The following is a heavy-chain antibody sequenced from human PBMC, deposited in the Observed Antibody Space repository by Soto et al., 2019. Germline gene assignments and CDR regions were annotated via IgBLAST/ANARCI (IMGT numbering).Heavy chain of an antibody. J-gene: IGHJ6*02. Sequence: PGGSLRLSCAASGFTFSSYGMHWVRQAPGKGLEWVAVISYDGSNKYYADSVKGRFTISRDNSKNTLYLQMNSLRAEDTAVYYCAKDMDAQDYHYYGMDVWGQGTTVTVSS. D-gene: IGHD2-2*01. CDR2: ISYDGSNK. CDR1: GFTFSSYG. CDR3: AKDMDAQDYHYYGMDV. V-gene: IGHV3-30*18.